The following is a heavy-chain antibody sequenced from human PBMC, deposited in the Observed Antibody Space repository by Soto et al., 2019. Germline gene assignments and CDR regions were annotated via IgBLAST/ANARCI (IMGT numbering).Heavy chain of an antibody. CDR1: GGSFSGYY. Sequence: QVQLQQWGAGLLKPSETLSLTCAVYGGSFSGYYWSWIRQPPGKGLEWIGEINHSGSTNYNPSLQGRVTISVDTAKNPFSLKLSSVAAADTAVYYCARGGRVRWNYWGQGTLVNVSS. J-gene: IGHJ4*02. CDR3: ARGGRVRWNY. CDR2: INHSGST. D-gene: IGHD4-17*01. V-gene: IGHV4-34*01.